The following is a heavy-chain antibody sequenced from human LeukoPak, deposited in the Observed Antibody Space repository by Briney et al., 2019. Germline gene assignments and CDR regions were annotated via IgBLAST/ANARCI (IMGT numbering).Heavy chain of an antibody. CDR3: AKGGGTGYPFDY. V-gene: IGHV3-30*18. D-gene: IGHD3/OR15-3a*01. Sequence: GGSLRLSCAASGFTFSSYSMNWVRQAPGKGLEWVAVISYDGSNKYYADSVKGRFTISRDNSKNTLYLQMNSLRAEDTAVYYCAKGGGTGYPFDYWGQGTLVTVSS. CDR1: GFTFSSYS. J-gene: IGHJ4*02. CDR2: ISYDGSNK.